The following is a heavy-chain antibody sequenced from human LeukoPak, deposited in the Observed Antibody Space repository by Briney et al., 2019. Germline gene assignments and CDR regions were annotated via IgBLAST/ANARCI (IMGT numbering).Heavy chain of an antibody. J-gene: IGHJ4*02. CDR2: ISAYNGNT. CDR1: GYTFTSYG. CDR3: ARDAPGGYSSSWYSGDY. V-gene: IGHV1-18*01. Sequence: VASVKVSCKASGYTFTSYGISWVRQAPGQGLEWKGWISAYNGNTNYAQKLQGRVTMTTDTSTSTAYMELRSLRSDDTAVYYCARDAPGGYSSSWYSGDYWGQGTLVTVSS. D-gene: IGHD6-13*01.